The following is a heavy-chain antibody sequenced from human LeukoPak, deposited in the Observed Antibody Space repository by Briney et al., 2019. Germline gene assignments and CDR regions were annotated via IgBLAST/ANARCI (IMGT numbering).Heavy chain of an antibody. J-gene: IGHJ4*02. V-gene: IGHV4-59*01. CDR1: GGSINSYY. Sequence: PSETLSLTCTVSGGSINSYYWGWIRQPPGKGLEWIGYISYSGSTNYNPSLKSRITISLDTSKNQFFLKLSSVTAADTALYYCARGNANWGQGTLVTVSS. CDR3: ARGNAN. CDR2: ISYSGST.